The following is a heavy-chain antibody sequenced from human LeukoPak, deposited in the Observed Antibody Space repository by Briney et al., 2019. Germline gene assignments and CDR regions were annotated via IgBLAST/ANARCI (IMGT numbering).Heavy chain of an antibody. CDR3: ARDWMATSRDAFHI. V-gene: IGHV3-7*01. CDR2: IKYDGSEK. Sequence: PGGSLRLSCAASGFTFSSYGMHWVRQAPGKGLEWVANIKYDGSEKYYVDSVKGRFTISRDNAKNSLYLKMNSLRAEDTAVYYCARDWMATSRDAFHICGQGTMVTVSS. D-gene: IGHD5-24*01. CDR1: GFTFSSYG. J-gene: IGHJ3*02.